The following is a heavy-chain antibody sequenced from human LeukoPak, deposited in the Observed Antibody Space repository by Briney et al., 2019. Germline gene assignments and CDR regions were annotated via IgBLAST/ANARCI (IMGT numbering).Heavy chain of an antibody. CDR2: IYPGDSDT. CDR3: ARVNGDYAAGAFDI. Sequence: GESLKISCKGSGYSFTSYWIGWVRQMPGKGLELMGIIYPGDSDTRYRPSFQGQVTISADKSITTAYLQWSTLKASDTAMYYCARVNGDYAAGAFDIWGQGTMVTVSS. D-gene: IGHD4-17*01. CDR1: GYSFTSYW. J-gene: IGHJ3*02. V-gene: IGHV5-51*01.